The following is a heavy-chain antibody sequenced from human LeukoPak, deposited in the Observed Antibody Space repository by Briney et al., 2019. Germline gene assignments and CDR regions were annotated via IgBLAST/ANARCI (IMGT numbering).Heavy chain of an antibody. CDR2: ISGSGAST. Sequence: GGSLRLSCAASGFTFSSYAMSWVRQAPGKGLEWVSTISGSGASTYYADSVKGRFTISRDNSKNTLYLQMNSLRAEDTAVYYCAKQPGSVVDSSGSLSRHWGQGTLVTVSS. D-gene: IGHD3-22*01. J-gene: IGHJ4*02. V-gene: IGHV3-23*01. CDR1: GFTFSSYA. CDR3: AKQPGSVVDSSGSLSRH.